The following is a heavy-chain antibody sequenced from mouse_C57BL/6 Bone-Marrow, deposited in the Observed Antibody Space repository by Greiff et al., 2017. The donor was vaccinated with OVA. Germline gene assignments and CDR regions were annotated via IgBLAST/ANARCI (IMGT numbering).Heavy chain of an antibody. V-gene: IGHV5-17*01. CDR2: ISSGSSTI. CDR3: ARTTVVAFEY. J-gene: IGHJ2*01. D-gene: IGHD1-1*01. CDR1: GFTFSDYG. Sequence: EVQGVESGGGLVKPGGSLTLSCAASGFTFSDYGMHWVRQAPEKGLEWVAYISSGSSTIYYADTVKGRFSISRDNAKNTLFLQMTSLRSEDTAMYYCARTTVVAFEYWGQGTTLTVSS.